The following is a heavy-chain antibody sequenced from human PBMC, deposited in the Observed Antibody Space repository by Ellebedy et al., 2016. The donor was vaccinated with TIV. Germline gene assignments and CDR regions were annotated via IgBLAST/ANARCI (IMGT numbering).Heavy chain of an antibody. D-gene: IGHD2-21*02. Sequence: GESLKISCAASGFTFSSYAMNWVRQAPGKGLEWVSYISSSGSTIYYADSVKGRFTISRDNAKNSLYLQMNSLRAEDTAVYYCARDGVVVTATNYHGMDVWGQGTTVTVSS. J-gene: IGHJ6*02. CDR2: ISSSGSTI. CDR3: ARDGVVVTATNYHGMDV. V-gene: IGHV3-48*04. CDR1: GFTFSSYA.